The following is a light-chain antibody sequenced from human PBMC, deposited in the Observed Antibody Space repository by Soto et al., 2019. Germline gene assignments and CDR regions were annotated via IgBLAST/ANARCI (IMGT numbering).Light chain of an antibody. V-gene: IGKV3-15*01. Sequence: EIVLTQSPGTLSLSPGERATLSCRASQSFSSSYLAWYQQKPGQAPRLLIYGASTRATGISARFSGSGSGTEFTLTISSLQSEDFAIYYCQQYKNWPRTFGQGTKVDIK. J-gene: IGKJ1*01. CDR3: QQYKNWPRT. CDR1: QSFSSSY. CDR2: GAS.